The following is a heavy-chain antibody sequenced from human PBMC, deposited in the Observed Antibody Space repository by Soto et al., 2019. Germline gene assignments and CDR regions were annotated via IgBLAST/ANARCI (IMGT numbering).Heavy chain of an antibody. J-gene: IGHJ5*02. V-gene: IGHV4-4*07. CDR3: ASLAVSHYSFDT. CDR2: IYTSGST. Sequence: SETLSLTCTVSGGSISSYYWSWTRQPAGKGLEWIGRIYTSGSTNYNPSLKSRVTMSVHTSKNQISLKLSSVTAANTAVEYGASLAVSHYSFDTWSQGTLVIVSS. CDR1: GGSISSYY. D-gene: IGHD2-21*01.